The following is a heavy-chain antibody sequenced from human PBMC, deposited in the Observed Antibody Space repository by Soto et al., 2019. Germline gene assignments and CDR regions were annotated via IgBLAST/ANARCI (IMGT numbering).Heavy chain of an antibody. D-gene: IGHD3-3*01. J-gene: IGHJ6*02. Sequence: PGESLKISCKGSGYSFTSYWIGWVRQMPGKGLEWMGIIYPGDSDTRYSPSFQGQVTISADKSISTAYLQWSGLKASDTAMYYCARGGFWSGYYTDYYYGMDVWGQGTTVTVSS. CDR3: ARGGFWSGYYTDYYYGMDV. CDR2: IYPGDSDT. V-gene: IGHV5-51*01. CDR1: GYSFTSYW.